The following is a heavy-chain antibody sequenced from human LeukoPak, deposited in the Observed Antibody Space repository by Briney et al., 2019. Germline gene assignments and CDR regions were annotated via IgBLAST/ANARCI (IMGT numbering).Heavy chain of an antibody. CDR1: GGTFSSYA. Sequence: SVKVSCTASGGTFSSYAISWVRQAPGQGLEWMGGIIPIFGTANYAQKFQGRVTITADESTSTAYMELSSLRSEDTAVYYCANPSADTAMEGYYYYGMDVWGQGTTVTVSS. V-gene: IGHV1-69*13. J-gene: IGHJ6*02. CDR3: ANPSADTAMEGYYYYGMDV. CDR2: IIPIFGTA. D-gene: IGHD5-18*01.